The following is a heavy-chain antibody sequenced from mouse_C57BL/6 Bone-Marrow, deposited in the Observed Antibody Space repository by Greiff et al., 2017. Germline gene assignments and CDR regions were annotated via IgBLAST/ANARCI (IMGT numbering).Heavy chain of an antibody. CDR2: IYPGGGYT. V-gene: IGHV1-63*01. D-gene: IGHD2-10*02. Sequence: QVHVKQSGAELVRPGTSVKMSCKASGYTFTNYWIGWAKQRPGHGLEWIGDIYPGGGYTNYNEKFKGKATLTADKSSSTAYMQFSSLTSEDSAIYYCAREGPRRRAMDYWGQGTSVTVSS. CDR3: AREGPRRRAMDY. J-gene: IGHJ4*01. CDR1: GYTFTNYW.